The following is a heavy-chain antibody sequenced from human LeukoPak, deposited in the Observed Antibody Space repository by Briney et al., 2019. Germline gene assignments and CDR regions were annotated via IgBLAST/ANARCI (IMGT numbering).Heavy chain of an antibody. Sequence: ASVKVSCKASGYTFTSYGISWVRQAPGQGLEWMGWISAYNGNTNYAQKLQGRVTMTTDTSTSTAYMELRSLRSDDTAVYYCARDLKKYYYDSSGYYHNWFDPWGQGTLVTVSS. D-gene: IGHD3-22*01. CDR1: GYTFTSYG. CDR3: ARDLKKYYYDSSGYYHNWFDP. J-gene: IGHJ5*02. V-gene: IGHV1-18*01. CDR2: ISAYNGNT.